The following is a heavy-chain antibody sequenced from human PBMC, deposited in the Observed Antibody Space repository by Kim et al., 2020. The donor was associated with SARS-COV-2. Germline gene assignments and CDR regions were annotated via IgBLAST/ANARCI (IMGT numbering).Heavy chain of an antibody. Sequence: GGSLRLPCAASGFTFSSYSMNWVRQAPGKGLEWVSSISTSSSYIYYADSVKGRFTISRDNAKNSLYLQMNSLRAEDTAVYYCARILPMVRGIIRDFFDYWGQGTLVTVSS. CDR1: GFTFSSYS. J-gene: IGHJ4*02. D-gene: IGHD3-10*01. CDR3: ARILPMVRGIIRDFFDY. V-gene: IGHV3-21*01. CDR2: ISTSSSYI.